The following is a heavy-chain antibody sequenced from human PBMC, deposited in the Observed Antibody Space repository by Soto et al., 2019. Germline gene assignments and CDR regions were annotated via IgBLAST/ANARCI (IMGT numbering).Heavy chain of an antibody. CDR1: GASITGSSY. CDR3: ARGMTPPGAPAWYYFDS. CDR2: FSLSGTT. D-gene: IGHD2-8*02. J-gene: IGHJ4*02. V-gene: IGHV4-4*07. Sequence: QVQLQESGPGLMKPSETLSLTCTVSGASITGSSYWSCIRQPAGKGLEWIGRFSLSGTTNYNPSLRSRVTMSADVSKNQCSLRLTSVTAADTALYYCARGMTPPGAPAWYYFDSWGQGTLVTVSS.